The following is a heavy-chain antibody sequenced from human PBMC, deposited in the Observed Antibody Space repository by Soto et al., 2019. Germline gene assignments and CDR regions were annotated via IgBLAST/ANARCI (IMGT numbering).Heavy chain of an antibody. Sequence: GGSLRLSCAASGFTFSSYAMHWVRQAPGKGLEWVAVISYDGSNRYYADSVKGRFTISRDNSKNTLYLQMNSLRAEDTAVYYCARVPSSSGRAHFDYWGQGTLVTVSS. D-gene: IGHD2-15*01. J-gene: IGHJ4*02. V-gene: IGHV3-30-3*01. CDR2: ISYDGSNR. CDR3: ARVPSSSGRAHFDY. CDR1: GFTFSSYA.